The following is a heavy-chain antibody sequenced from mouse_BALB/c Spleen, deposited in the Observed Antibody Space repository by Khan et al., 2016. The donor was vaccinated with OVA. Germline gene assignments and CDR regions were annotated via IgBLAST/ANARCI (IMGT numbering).Heavy chain of an antibody. CDR1: GFSLTGYG. D-gene: IGHD2-4*01. Sequence: VQLVESGPSLVAPSQSLSITCTVSGFSLTGYGVNWVRQPPGKGLEWLGMIWGDGSTDYNSALKSRLSISKDNSKSQVFLKMNSLQTDDTARYYCAREIYYDYAYYYAMDYWGQGTSVTVSS. J-gene: IGHJ4*01. CDR3: AREIYYDYAYYYAMDY. CDR2: IWGDGST. V-gene: IGHV2-6-7*01.